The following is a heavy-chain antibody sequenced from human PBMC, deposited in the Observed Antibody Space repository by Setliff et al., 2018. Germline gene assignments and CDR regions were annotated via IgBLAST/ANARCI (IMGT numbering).Heavy chain of an antibody. CDR2: INHSGTT. V-gene: IGHV4-34*01. D-gene: IGHD2-21*01. CDR1: GGSFSSFY. J-gene: IGHJ4*02. CDR3: AKFGPLDLTGDWAFDN. Sequence: SETLSLTCAVYGGSFSSFYWSWIRQPPGKGLEWIGEINHSGTTTYNPSFTNRVTISVDTSRKQFSLRLTPVIAADTAVYYCAKFGPLDLTGDWAFDNWGQGTLVTVSS.